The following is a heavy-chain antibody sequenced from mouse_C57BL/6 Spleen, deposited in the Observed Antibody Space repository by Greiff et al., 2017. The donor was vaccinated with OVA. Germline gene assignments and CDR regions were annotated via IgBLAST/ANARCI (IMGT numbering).Heavy chain of an antibody. CDR2: ISSGSSTI. Sequence: DVMLVASGGGLVKPGGSLKLSCAASGFTFSDYGMHWVRQAPEKGLEWVAYISSGSSTIYYADTVKGRFTISRDNAKNTLFLQMTSLRSEDTAMYYCARGGGRSRWYFDVWGTGTTVTVSS. V-gene: IGHV5-17*01. CDR1: GFTFSDYG. CDR3: ARGGGRSRWYFDV. D-gene: IGHD6-1*01. J-gene: IGHJ1*03.